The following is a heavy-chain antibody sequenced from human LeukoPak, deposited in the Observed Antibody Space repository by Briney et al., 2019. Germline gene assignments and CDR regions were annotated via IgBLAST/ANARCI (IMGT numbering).Heavy chain of an antibody. CDR1: GYSISIGYY. CDR2: IYHSGST. V-gene: IGHV4-38-2*01. Sequence: PSETLSLTCAVSGYSISIGYYWGWIRQPPGKGLEWIGSIYHSGSTYYNPSLKSRVTISVDTSKNQFSLKLSSVTAADTAVYYCARFGEYYYDSSGYYYEPYYFDYWGQGTLVTVSS. J-gene: IGHJ4*02. D-gene: IGHD3-22*01. CDR3: ARFGEYYYDSSGYYYEPYYFDY.